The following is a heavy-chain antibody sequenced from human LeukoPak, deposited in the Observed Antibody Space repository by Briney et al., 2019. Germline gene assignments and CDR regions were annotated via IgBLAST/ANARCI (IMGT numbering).Heavy chain of an antibody. J-gene: IGHJ3*02. V-gene: IGHV1-2*02. CDR2: ISPNSGGT. D-gene: IGHD6-13*01. CDR3: ARDQGQQLVRGGDAFDI. CDR1: GYTFTGYY. Sequence: GASVKVSCKASGYTFTGYYMHWVRQAPGQGLEWMGWISPNSGGTNYAQKFQGRVTMTRDTSISTAYMELSRLRSDDTAVYYCARDQGQQLVRGGDAFDIWGQGTMVTVSS.